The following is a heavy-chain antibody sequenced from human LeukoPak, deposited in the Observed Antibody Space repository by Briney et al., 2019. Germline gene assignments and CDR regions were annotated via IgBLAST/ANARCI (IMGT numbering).Heavy chain of an antibody. Sequence: GGSLRLSCAASGFSFSFYSMNWVRQAPGKGLEWVSYISSSGSIMYYADSVKGRFTISRDNAKNSLYLQMNSLRDEDTAVYYCAREEPPDYWGQGTLVTVSS. CDR1: GFSFSFYS. J-gene: IGHJ4*02. CDR3: AREEPPDY. CDR2: ISSSGSIM. D-gene: IGHD1-26*01. V-gene: IGHV3-48*02.